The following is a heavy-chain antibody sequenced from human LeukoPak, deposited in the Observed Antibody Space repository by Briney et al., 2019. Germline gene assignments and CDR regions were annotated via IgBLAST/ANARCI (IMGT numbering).Heavy chain of an antibody. Sequence: SETLSLTCTVSGGSISSYYWSWIRQPPGKGLEWIGYIYYSGSTYYNPSLKSRVTISVDTSKNQFSLKLSSVTAADTAVYYCARTTVTTSPGPFDYWGQGTLVTVSS. CDR3: ARTTVTTSPGPFDY. V-gene: IGHV4-59*06. J-gene: IGHJ4*02. CDR1: GGSISSYY. D-gene: IGHD4-17*01. CDR2: IYYSGST.